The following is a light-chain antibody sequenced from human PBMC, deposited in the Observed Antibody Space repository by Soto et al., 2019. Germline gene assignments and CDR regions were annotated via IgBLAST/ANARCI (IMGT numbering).Light chain of an antibody. J-gene: IGKJ2*01. CDR2: DAS. V-gene: IGKV1-33*01. CDR3: HQYDNVPQT. CDR1: QDIGNF. Sequence: DIQMTQSPSSLSASVGDRVTITCQASQDIGNFLNWYQQKPGKAPKLLIYDASNLQTGVPSRFGGSGSGTHFTFTISSLQPEDSATYYCHQYDNVPQTFGQGTKLEIK.